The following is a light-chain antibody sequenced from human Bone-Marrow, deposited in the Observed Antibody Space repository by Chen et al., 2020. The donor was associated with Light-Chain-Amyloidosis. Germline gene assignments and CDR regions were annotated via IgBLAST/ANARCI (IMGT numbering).Light chain of an antibody. V-gene: IGKV4-1*01. CDR3: QQYYSAPFT. CDR1: QSVLSSSNNKNY. CDR2: WAS. Sequence: DIVMTQSPDSLAVSLGERAIINCKSSQSVLSSSNNKNYLAWYQQKPGQPPKLLISWASTRESGVPDRFTGSGSGTDFTLTISSLQAEDVAVYYCQQYYSAPFTFGPGTKVNIK. J-gene: IGKJ3*01.